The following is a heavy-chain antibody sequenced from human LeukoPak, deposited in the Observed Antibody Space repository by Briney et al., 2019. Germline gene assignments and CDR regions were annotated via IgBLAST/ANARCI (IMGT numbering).Heavy chain of an antibody. Sequence: SETLSLTCAVYGESFSGYYWSWIRQPPGKGLDWIGEINHSGSTNYNPSLKSRVTISVDTSKNQFSLKLSSVAAADTAVYYCARRSWIRGSLDIWGQGTMVTVSS. CDR1: GESFSGYY. CDR3: ARRSWIRGSLDI. V-gene: IGHV4-34*01. J-gene: IGHJ3*02. CDR2: INHSGST. D-gene: IGHD5-18*01.